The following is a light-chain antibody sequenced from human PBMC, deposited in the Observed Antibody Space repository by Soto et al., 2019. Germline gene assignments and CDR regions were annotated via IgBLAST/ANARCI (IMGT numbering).Light chain of an antibody. CDR1: QSISNY. CDR2: AAS. V-gene: IGKV1-39*01. Sequence: DIPMTQSPSSLSASVGDTVTIACRASQSISNYLHWYQQKPGKAPNLVIYAASGLQSGVPSRFSGSGSGTDFTLTISSLQPEDSATYYCQQSYGTLYTFGQGTKVEIK. J-gene: IGKJ2*01. CDR3: QQSYGTLYT.